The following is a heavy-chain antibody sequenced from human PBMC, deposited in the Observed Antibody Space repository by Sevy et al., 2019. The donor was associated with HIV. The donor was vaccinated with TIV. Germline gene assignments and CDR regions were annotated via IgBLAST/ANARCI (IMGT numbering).Heavy chain of an antibody. V-gene: IGHV3-48*03. D-gene: IGHD6-19*01. CDR3: VRATYSSGWYRGGWFDP. CDR2: ISSSGSTI. CDR1: GFTFSSYE. J-gene: IGHJ5*02. Sequence: GGSLRLSCAASGFTFSSYEMNWVRQAPGKGLEWVSYISSSGSTIYYADSVKGRFTISRDNAKNSLYLQMNSLRAEDTAVYYCVRATYSSGWYRGGWFDPWGQGTLVTVSS.